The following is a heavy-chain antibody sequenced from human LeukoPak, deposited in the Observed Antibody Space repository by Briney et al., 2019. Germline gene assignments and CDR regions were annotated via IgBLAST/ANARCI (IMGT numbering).Heavy chain of an antibody. CDR3: ARDRYYDSSGVYYFDY. Sequence: PGGSLRLSCAASGFTFSSYTMHWVRQAPGKGLAWVAVISYDGSNTYYADSVKGRFTISRDISKNTLYLQMNSLRAEDTAVYYCARDRYYDSSGVYYFDYWGQGTLVTVSS. D-gene: IGHD3-22*01. CDR1: GFTFSSYT. CDR2: ISYDGSNT. J-gene: IGHJ4*02. V-gene: IGHV3-30-3*01.